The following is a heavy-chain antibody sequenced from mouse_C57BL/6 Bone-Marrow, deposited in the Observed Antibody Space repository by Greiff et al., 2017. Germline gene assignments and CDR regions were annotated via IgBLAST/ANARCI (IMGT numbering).Heavy chain of an antibody. CDR2: IDPENGDT. V-gene: IGHV14-4*01. CDR3: TPYYPSWFAY. D-gene: IGHD2-10*01. J-gene: IGHJ3*01. Sequence: EVQLQQSGAELVRPGASVKLSCTASGFNIKDDYMHWVKQRPEQGLEWIGWIDPENGDTEYASKFQGKATITADTSSNTAYLQLSSLTSENTAVYYCTPYYPSWFAYWGQGTLVTVSA. CDR1: GFNIKDDY.